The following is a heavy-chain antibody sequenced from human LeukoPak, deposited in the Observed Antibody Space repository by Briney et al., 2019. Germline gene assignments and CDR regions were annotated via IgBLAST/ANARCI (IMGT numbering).Heavy chain of an antibody. V-gene: IGHV4-34*01. CDR1: GGPFSGYY. CDR3: ARGRASYDFWSGYLFDY. J-gene: IGHJ4*02. Sequence: TSETLSLTCAVYGGPFSGYYWSWIRQSPGKWLEWIGEINHSGSTNYNPSLKSRVTISVDTSKNQFSLKLSSVTAADTAVYYCARGRASYDFWSGYLFDYWGQGTLVTVSS. CDR2: INHSGST. D-gene: IGHD3-3*01.